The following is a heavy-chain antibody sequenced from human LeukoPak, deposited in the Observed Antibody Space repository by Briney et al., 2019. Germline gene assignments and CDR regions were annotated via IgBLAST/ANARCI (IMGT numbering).Heavy chain of an antibody. CDR2: IYYSGST. Sequence: PSETLSLTCTVSGGSISSGGYCWSWIRQHPGKGLEWIGYIYYSGSTYYNPSLKSRVTISVDTSKNQFSLKLSSVTAADTAVYYCALATAGYGSGFDYWGQGTLVTVSS. J-gene: IGHJ4*02. CDR3: ALATAGYGSGFDY. D-gene: IGHD3-10*01. V-gene: IGHV4-30-4*08. CDR1: GGSISSGGYC.